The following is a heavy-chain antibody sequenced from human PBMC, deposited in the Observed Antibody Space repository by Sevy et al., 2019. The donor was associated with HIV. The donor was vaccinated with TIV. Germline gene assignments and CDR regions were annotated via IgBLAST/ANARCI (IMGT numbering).Heavy chain of an antibody. CDR2: LSFGCGEI. J-gene: IGHJ4*02. CDR1: GFTFSKYS. D-gene: IGHD2-8*01. V-gene: IGHV3-23*01. Sequence: GGSLRLSCAASGFTFSKYSMSWVRHPPGKGLEWVSTLSFGCGEINYADSVKGRFTISRDNSKSSVYLQTNNLRPEDTAVYYCAREGCTKPHDYWGQGTLVTVSS. CDR3: AREGCTKPHDY.